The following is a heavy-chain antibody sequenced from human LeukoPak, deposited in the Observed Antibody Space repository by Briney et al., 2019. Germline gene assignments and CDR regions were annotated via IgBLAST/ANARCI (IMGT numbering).Heavy chain of an antibody. V-gene: IGHV1-69*04. J-gene: IGHJ4*02. D-gene: IGHD3-3*01. CDR2: IIPILGIA. CDR1: GGTFSSYT. CDR3: ARDRVFGTPLFDY. Sequence: SVKVSCKASGGTFSSYTISWVRRAPGQGLEWMGRIIPILGIANYAQKFQGRVTITADKSTSTAYMELSSLRSEDTAVYYCARDRVFGTPLFDYWGQGTLVTVSS.